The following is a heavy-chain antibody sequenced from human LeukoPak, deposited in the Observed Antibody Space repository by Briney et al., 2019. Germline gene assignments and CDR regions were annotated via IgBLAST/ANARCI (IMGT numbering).Heavy chain of an antibody. CDR2: IYYSGST. J-gene: IGHJ4*02. CDR1: GGSISSSSYY. D-gene: IGHD1-26*01. Sequence: SETLSLTCTVSGGSISSSSYYWGWIRQPPGKGLEWIGSIYYSGSTYYNPSPKSRVTISVDTSKNQFSLKLSSVTAADTAVYYCARHWSIVGATSWYFDYWGQGTLVTVSS. CDR3: ARHWSIVGATSWYFDY. V-gene: IGHV4-39*01.